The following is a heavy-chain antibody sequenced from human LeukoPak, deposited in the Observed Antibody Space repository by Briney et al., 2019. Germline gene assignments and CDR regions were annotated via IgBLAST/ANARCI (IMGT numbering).Heavy chain of an antibody. CDR2: IKQDGSEK. D-gene: IGHD1-26*01. J-gene: IGHJ4*02. CDR1: GFTFSTYW. V-gene: IGHV3-7*01. Sequence: GGSLRLSCAASGFTFSTYWLSWVRQAPGKGLEGVANIKQDGSEKYYVDSVKGRFTISRENAKNSLYLQMNSLRAEDTAVYYCARDKMVGATRFDYWGQGTLVTVSS. CDR3: ARDKMVGATRFDY.